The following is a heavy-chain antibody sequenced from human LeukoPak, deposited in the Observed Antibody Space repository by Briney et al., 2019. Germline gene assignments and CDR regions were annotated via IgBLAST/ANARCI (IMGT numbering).Heavy chain of an antibody. J-gene: IGHJ4*02. V-gene: IGHV4-4*07. Sequence: SETLSLTCSVSGDSISSDYWSWIRQLAGKGLEWIGRIYTTGSTNYNPSLKSRVTMSVDMSKNKFSLKLSSVTAADTAVYYCASASGYWGQGTLVTVSS. CDR3: ASASGY. D-gene: IGHD6-19*01. CDR1: GDSISSDY. CDR2: IYTTGST.